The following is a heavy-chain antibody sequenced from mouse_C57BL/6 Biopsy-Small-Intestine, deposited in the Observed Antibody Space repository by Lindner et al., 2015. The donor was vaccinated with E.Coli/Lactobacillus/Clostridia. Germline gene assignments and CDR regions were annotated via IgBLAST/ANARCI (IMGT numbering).Heavy chain of an antibody. D-gene: IGHD1-1*02. CDR3: ARKYYREGFAY. Sequence: VQLQESGPELVKPGASVKISCKASGYAFSSSWMNWVKQRPGKGLEWIGRIYPGDGDTNYNGKFKGKATLTADESSSTAYMQLSSLTSEDSAVYFCARKYYREGFAYWGQGTLVTVSA. CDR1: GYAFSSSW. CDR2: IYPGDGDT. J-gene: IGHJ3*01. V-gene: IGHV1-82*01.